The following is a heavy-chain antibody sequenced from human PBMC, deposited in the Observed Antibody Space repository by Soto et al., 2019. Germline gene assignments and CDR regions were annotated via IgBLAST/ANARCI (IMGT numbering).Heavy chain of an antibody. V-gene: IGHV1-69*05. CDR2: IIPISGTS. Sequence: SVKVSCKAFGGTFSSYSFSWVRQAPGQGLEWMGRIIPISGTSNYAQKFQGRVTMTRNTSITTAYMELSNLRSDDTAVFFCARGPQDIPYSWFDPWGQGTLVTVSS. J-gene: IGHJ5*02. CDR1: GGTFSSYS. CDR3: ARGPQDIPYSWFDP. D-gene: IGHD2-15*01.